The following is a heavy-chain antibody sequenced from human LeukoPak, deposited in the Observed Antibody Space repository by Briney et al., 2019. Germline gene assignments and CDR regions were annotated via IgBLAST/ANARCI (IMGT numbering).Heavy chain of an antibody. CDR1: GGSISSGSYY. J-gene: IGHJ4*02. CDR3: ARGGSYASFDY. CDR2: IYTSGST. V-gene: IGHV4-61*02. Sequence: SETLSLTCTVSGGSISSGSYYWSWIRQPAGKGLEWIGRIYTSGSTNYNPSLKSRVTISVDTSKNQFSLKLSSVTAADTAVYYCARGGSYASFDYWGQGTLVTVSS. D-gene: IGHD2-2*01.